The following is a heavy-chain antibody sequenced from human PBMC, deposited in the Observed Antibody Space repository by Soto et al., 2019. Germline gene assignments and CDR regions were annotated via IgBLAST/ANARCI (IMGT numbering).Heavy chain of an antibody. V-gene: IGHV3-23*01. CDR3: AKDGKRSWGAYYYYGMDV. Sequence: ESGGGLVQPGGSLRLSCAASGFTFSSYAMSWVRQAPGKGLEWVSAISGSGGSTYYADSVKGRFTISRDNSKNTLYLQMNSLRAEDTAVYYCAKDGKRSWGAYYYYGMDVWGQGTTVTVSS. D-gene: IGHD7-27*01. CDR1: GFTFSSYA. J-gene: IGHJ6*02. CDR2: ISGSGGST.